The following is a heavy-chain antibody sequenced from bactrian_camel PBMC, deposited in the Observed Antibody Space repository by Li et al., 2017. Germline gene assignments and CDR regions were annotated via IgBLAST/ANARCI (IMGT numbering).Heavy chain of an antibody. Sequence: HVQLVESGGGSVQAGGSLRLSCLASGYSTRDNSMAWFRQAPGKEREEVAAVGSGGRVAYADSVRGRFTISSDNSKNTLYLQMDSLAPEDSATYYCAAVCRQRRFRGMWPLSQYEYLYWGHGTQVTVS. J-gene: IGHJ4*01. V-gene: IGHV3S55*01. CDR2: VGSGGRV. CDR3: AAVCRQRRFRGMWPLSQYEYLY. D-gene: IGHD1*01. CDR1: GYSTRDNS.